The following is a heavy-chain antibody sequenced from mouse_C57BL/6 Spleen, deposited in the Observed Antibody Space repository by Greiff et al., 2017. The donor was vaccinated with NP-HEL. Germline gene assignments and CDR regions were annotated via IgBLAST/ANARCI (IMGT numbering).Heavy chain of an antibody. J-gene: IGHJ4*01. V-gene: IGHV14-4*01. CDR3: TRNWYYAMDY. Sequence: EVQLQQSGAELVRPGASVKLSCTASGFNIKDDYMHWVKQRPEQGLEWIGWIDPENGDTEYASKFQGKATITADTSSNTAYLQLSSLTSEDTAVYYCTRNWYYAMDYWGQGTSVTVSS. CDR2: IDPENGDT. D-gene: IGHD4-1*01. CDR1: GFNIKDDY.